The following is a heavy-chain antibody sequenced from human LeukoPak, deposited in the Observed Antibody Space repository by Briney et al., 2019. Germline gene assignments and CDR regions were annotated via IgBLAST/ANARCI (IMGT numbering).Heavy chain of an antibody. Sequence: ASVKVSCKASGYTFTSYGISWVRQAPGQGLEWMGWVSAYNGNTNYAQKLQGRVTMTTDTSTSTAYMELRSLRSDDTAVYYCARGDAVVPAAYTDYWGQGTLVTVSS. V-gene: IGHV1-18*01. CDR2: VSAYNGNT. D-gene: IGHD2-2*01. J-gene: IGHJ4*02. CDR3: ARGDAVVPAAYTDY. CDR1: GYTFTSYG.